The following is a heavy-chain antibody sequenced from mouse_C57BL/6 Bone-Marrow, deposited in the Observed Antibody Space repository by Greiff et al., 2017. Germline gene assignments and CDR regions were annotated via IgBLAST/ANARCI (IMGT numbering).Heavy chain of an antibody. CDR3: AGVSSTGTGYYFDD. CDR2: SRNKANDYTT. V-gene: IGHV7-1*01. J-gene: IGHJ2*01. D-gene: IGHD4-1*02. Sequence: EVNVVESGGGLVQSGRSLRLSCATSGFTFSDFYMEWVRQAPGKGLEWIAASRNKANDYTTEYSASVKGRLIVSRDTSQSILYLQMNALRAEDTAIYYCAGVSSTGTGYYFDDWDQGTTLTVSS. CDR1: GFTFSDFY.